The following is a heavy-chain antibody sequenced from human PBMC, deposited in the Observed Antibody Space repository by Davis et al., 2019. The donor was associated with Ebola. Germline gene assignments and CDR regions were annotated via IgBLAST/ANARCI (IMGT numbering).Heavy chain of an antibody. V-gene: IGHV4-59*11. CDR1: GGSISSHY. J-gene: IGHJ3*02. CDR2: IHYSGST. Sequence: MPSETLSLTCTVSGGSISSHYWTWIRQPPGKGLEWIGHIHYSGSTHYNPSLKSRVTTSVDTSKNQFSLNLSSVTAADTAVYYCAKSLVGVSTIWGQGTMVTVSS. D-gene: IGHD2-15*01. CDR3: AKSLVGVSTI.